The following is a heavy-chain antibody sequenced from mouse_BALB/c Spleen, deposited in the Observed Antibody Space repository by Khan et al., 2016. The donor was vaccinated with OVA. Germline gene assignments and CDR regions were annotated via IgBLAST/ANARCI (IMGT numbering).Heavy chain of an antibody. D-gene: IGHD1-2*01. Sequence: VQLQQSGSGLVKPSQSLSLTCTVTGYSITSGYGWNWIRQFPGNKLEWMGYISYSGSTNYNPSLKSRISITRDTSKNQFFLQLNSVTTEDTATYYCARTARIKYWGQGTTLTVSS. J-gene: IGHJ2*01. CDR3: ARTARIKY. CDR1: GYSITSGYG. CDR2: ISYSGST. V-gene: IGHV3-2*02.